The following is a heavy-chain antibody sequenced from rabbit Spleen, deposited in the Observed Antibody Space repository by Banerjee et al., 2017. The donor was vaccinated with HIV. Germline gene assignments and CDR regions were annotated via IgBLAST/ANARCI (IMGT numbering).Heavy chain of an antibody. J-gene: IGHJ4*01. CDR2: IDIGGSGFT. Sequence: QSLEESGGDLVKPGASLTLTCKASGLDFSGDSYDSYMCWVRQAPGKGLEWIACIDIGGSGFTYFASWAKGRFTISKTSSTTVTLQVTSLTAADTATYFCSRYNIGGASNYVNVNDFHLWGPGTLVTVS. CDR1: GLDFSGDSY. CDR3: SRYNIGGASNYVNVNDFHL. D-gene: IGHD8-1*01. V-gene: IGHV1S40*01.